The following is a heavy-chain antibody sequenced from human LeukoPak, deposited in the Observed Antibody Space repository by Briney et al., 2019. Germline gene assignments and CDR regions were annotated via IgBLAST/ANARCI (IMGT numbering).Heavy chain of an antibody. J-gene: IGHJ4*02. D-gene: IGHD6-19*01. V-gene: IGHV3-9*01. CDR1: GFTFDDYA. CDR2: ISWNSGNI. CDR3: ARDRQWLDYYFDY. Sequence: PGRSLRLSCAASGFTFDDYAMHWVRQAPGKGLEWVSGISWNSGNIGYADSVKGRFTISRDNAKNSLYLQMNSLRAEDTPLYYCARDRQWLDYYFDYWGQGTLVTVSS.